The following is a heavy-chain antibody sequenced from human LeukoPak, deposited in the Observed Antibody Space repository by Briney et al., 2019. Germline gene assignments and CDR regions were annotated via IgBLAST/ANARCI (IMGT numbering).Heavy chain of an antibody. D-gene: IGHD2-2*01. J-gene: IGHJ6*03. CDR1: GYTFTSYD. CDR3: ARSGAVPAAQARGNDYYYYYMDV. CDR2: MNPNSGNT. Sequence: ASVKVSCKASGYTFTSYDINWVRQATGQGLEWMGWMNPNSGNTGYAQKFHGRVTITRNTSISTAYMELSSLRSEDTAVYYCARSGAVPAAQARGNDYYYYYMDVWGKGTTVTVSS. V-gene: IGHV1-8*03.